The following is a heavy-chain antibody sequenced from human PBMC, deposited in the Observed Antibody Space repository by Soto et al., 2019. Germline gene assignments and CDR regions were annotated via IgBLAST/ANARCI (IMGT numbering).Heavy chain of an antibody. D-gene: IGHD3-9*01. J-gene: IGHJ4*02. CDR1: GFTFSSYA. CDR3: ARDLADTLTGYYNLDSVY. Sequence: GGSLRLSCAASGFTFSSYAMHWVRQAPGKGLEWVAVISYDGSNKYYADSVKGRFTISRDNSKNTLYLQMNSLRAEGTAVYYCARDLADTLTGYYNLDSVYWRQPYLVTASS. V-gene: IGHV3-30-3*01. CDR2: ISYDGSNK.